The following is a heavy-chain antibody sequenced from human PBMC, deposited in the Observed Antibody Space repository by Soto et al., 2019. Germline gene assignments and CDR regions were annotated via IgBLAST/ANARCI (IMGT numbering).Heavy chain of an antibody. D-gene: IGHD6-13*01. J-gene: IGHJ5*02. CDR3: ARDPGQMGISDP. CDR1: GFTFRSYW. V-gene: IGHV3-74*01. CDR2: INSDGSST. Sequence: GGSLRLSCAASGFTFRSYWMHWVRQAPGKGLVWVSRINSDGSSTSYADSVKGRFTISRDSAKNTLYLQMNNLRAEDTAVYYCARDPGQMGISDPWGQGTLVTVSS.